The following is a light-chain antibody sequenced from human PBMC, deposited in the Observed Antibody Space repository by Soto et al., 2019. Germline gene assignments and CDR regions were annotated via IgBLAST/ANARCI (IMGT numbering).Light chain of an antibody. CDR2: EVS. CDR1: SSDVGGYNY. Sequence: QSALTQPPSASGSPGQSVTISCTGTSSDVGGYNYVSWYQQHPGKAPKLMIYEVSKRPSGVPDGFSGSKSGNTASLTVSGLQSEDEADYYCSSYVGSNNFVFGTGTKLTVL. CDR3: SSYVGSNNFV. V-gene: IGLV2-8*01. J-gene: IGLJ1*01.